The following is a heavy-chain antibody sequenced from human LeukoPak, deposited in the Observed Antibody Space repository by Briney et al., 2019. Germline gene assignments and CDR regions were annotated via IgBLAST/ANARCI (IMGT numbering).Heavy chain of an antibody. J-gene: IGHJ4*02. D-gene: IGHD3-9*01. CDR3: ARLHYDVLTGPFDY. V-gene: IGHV3-48*04. Sequence: GGSLRLSCAASGFTFSSYSMNWVRQAPGKGLEWVSYISSSSSTIYYADSVKGRFTISRDNAKNSLYLQMNSPRAEDTAVYYCARLHYDVLTGPFDYWGQGTLVTVSS. CDR2: ISSSSSTI. CDR1: GFTFSSYS.